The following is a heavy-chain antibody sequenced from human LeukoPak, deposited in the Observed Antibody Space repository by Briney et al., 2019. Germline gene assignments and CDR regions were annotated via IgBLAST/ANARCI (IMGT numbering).Heavy chain of an antibody. CDR2: IVGSGGTT. V-gene: IGHV3-23*01. CDR3: ARDQTHYYDSSGYGPRRSSAFDI. J-gene: IGHJ3*02. Sequence: PGGSLRLSCAASGFTFSTYGMDWVRQAPGKGLEWVSGIVGSGGTTYYADSVKGRFTISRDNSKNTLYLQMNSLRAEDTAVYYCARDQTHYYDSSGYGPRRSSAFDIWGQGTMVTVSS. D-gene: IGHD3-22*01. CDR1: GFTFSTYG.